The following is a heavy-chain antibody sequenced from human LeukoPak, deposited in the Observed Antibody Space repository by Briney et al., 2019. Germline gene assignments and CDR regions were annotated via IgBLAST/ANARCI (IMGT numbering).Heavy chain of an antibody. J-gene: IGHJ4*02. Sequence: SETLSLTCTVSGGSITSYYWSWIRQPPGKGLEWIGNIYYSGSTNYNPSLKSRVTISVDTSKNQFSLKLSSVTAADTAVYYCAGIPYSYGPLEAGYWGQGTLATVSS. CDR2: IYYSGST. CDR1: GGSITSYY. V-gene: IGHV4-59*01. CDR3: AGIPYSYGPLEAGY. D-gene: IGHD5-18*01.